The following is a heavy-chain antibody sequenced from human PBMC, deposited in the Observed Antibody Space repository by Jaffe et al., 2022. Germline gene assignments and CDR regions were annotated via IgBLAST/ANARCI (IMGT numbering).Heavy chain of an antibody. CDR3: ARAKLGDFDY. D-gene: IGHD1-26*01. CDR1: GFTFSDYW. Sequence: EVQLVESGEGLAQPGGSLRLSCAASGFTFSDYWMSWVRQAPGKGLQWVANIKPDGSEKYYADSVTGRFTISRDNAKNYLYLQMNYLGADDTAVYSCARAKLGDFDYWGQGALVTVSS. CDR2: IKPDGSEK. V-gene: IGHV3-7*05. J-gene: IGHJ4*02.